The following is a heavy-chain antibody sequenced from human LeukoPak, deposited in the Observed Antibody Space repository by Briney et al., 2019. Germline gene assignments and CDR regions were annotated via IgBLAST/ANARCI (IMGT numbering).Heavy chain of an antibody. V-gene: IGHV4-30-4*01. Sequence: SETLSLTCTVSGGSISSGDYYWSWIRQPTGKGLEWIGYIYYSGSTYYNPSLKSRVTISVDTSKNQFSLKLSSVTAADTAVYYCARCTYYGDYVGFDIWGQGTMVTVSS. CDR1: GGSISSGDYY. CDR2: IYYSGST. D-gene: IGHD4-17*01. J-gene: IGHJ3*02. CDR3: ARCTYYGDYVGFDI.